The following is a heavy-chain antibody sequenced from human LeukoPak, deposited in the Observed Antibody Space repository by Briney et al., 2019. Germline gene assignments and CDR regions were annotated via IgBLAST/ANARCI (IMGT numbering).Heavy chain of an antibody. CDR1: GITFSNYA. Sequence: GGSLRLSCVASGITFSNYAVSWVRQAPEKGLDWVSVISGSAHKIRYADSVKGRFTISRDNSENIVYLQMNNLRVEDTAVYYCARERYFDYWGQGTLVTVSS. V-gene: IGHV3-23*01. J-gene: IGHJ4*02. CDR3: ARERYFDY. CDR2: ISGSAHKI.